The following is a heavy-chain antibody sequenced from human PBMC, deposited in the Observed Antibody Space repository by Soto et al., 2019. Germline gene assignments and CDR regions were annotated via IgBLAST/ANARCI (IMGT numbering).Heavy chain of an antibody. Sequence: ASLKVSCKTSGYTFTEFDINWVRQAPGQGLEWMGWMNTNTGNTGYAQKFQGRVTMTRDTSISTAYMELRRLRSEDTAVYYCARVVRFFGGHAGYWGQGTLVTVSS. CDR2: MNTNTGNT. V-gene: IGHV1-8*01. D-gene: IGHD3-3*01. CDR3: ARVVRFFGGHAGY. J-gene: IGHJ4*02. CDR1: GYTFTEFD.